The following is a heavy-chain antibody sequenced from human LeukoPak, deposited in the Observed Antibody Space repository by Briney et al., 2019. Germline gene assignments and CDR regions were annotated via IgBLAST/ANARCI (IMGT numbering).Heavy chain of an antibody. V-gene: IGHV3-20*04. D-gene: IGHD5-24*01. CDR1: GFTFGDYG. CDR2: INWNGGNT. CDR3: ARDRGWLQYIDY. J-gene: IGHJ4*02. Sequence: GGSLRLSCAASGFTFGDYGMSWVRQAPGKGLEWVSSINWNGGNTAYADSVKGRFTISRDTAKDSLYLQPNSLRAEDTALYYCARDRGWLQYIDYWGQGTLVTVSS.